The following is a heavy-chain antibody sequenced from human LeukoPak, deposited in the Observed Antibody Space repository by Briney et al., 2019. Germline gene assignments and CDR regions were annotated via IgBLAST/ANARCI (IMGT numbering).Heavy chain of an antibody. CDR1: GFTFSSYG. CDR3: AKLGYCSGGSCYPLYYYYYYMDV. CDR2: IWYDGSNK. J-gene: IGHJ6*03. D-gene: IGHD2-15*01. V-gene: IGHV3-33*06. Sequence: PGRSLRLSCAASGFTFSSYGMHWVRQAPGKGLEWEAVIWYDGSNKYYADSVKGRFTISRDNSKNTLYLQMISLRAEETAVYYCAKLGYCSGGSCYPLYYYYYYMDVWGKGTTVTVSS.